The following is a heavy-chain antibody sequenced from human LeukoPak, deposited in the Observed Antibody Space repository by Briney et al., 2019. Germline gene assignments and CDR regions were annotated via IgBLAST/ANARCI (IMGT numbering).Heavy chain of an antibody. D-gene: IGHD4-17*01. CDR2: IYYSGST. Sequence: SETLSLTCTVSGGSITNYFWSWIRQPPGKGLEWIGYIYYSGSTNYNPSLKSRVTISVDTSKNQFSLKLSSVTAADTAVYYCARGLDGYYYYGMDVWGQGTTVTVSS. J-gene: IGHJ6*02. V-gene: IGHV4-59*01. CDR1: GGSITNYF. CDR3: ARGLDGYYYYGMDV.